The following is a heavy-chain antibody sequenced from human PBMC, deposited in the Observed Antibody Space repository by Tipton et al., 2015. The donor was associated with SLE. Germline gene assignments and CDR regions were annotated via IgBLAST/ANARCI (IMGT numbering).Heavy chain of an antibody. CDR3: AKDSLEWVLSKSCFDS. CDR2: ATASGAKT. Sequence: GSLRLSCTTSGFTFNSHARSWFRQAPGRGREWVAGATASGAKTYHADSVKGRFTISRDHSKNSLYLQMNSLRAEDTAVYYCAKDSLEWVLSKSCFDSWGQGNPVTVSS. D-gene: IGHD3-3*01. CDR1: GFTFNSHA. V-gene: IGHV3-23*01. J-gene: IGHJ4*02.